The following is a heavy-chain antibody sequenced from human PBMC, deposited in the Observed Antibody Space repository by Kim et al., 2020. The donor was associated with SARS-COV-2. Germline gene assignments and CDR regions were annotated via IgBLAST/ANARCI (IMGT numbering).Heavy chain of an antibody. CDR1: GFTFSSYS. CDR2: ISSSSSTI. V-gene: IGHV3-48*02. J-gene: IGHJ3*02. CDR3: ARDMALTGPWEPSDAFDI. D-gene: IGHD1-26*01. Sequence: GGSLRLSCAASGFTFSSYSMNWVRQAPGKGLEWVSYISSSSSTIYYADSVKGRFTISRDNAKNSLYLQMNSLRDEDTAVYYCARDMALTGPWEPSDAFDIWGQGTMVTVSS.